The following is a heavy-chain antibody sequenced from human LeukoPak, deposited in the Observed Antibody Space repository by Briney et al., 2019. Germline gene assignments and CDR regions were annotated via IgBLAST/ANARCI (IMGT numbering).Heavy chain of an antibody. CDR3: ASFLWFGEAAPRPLDY. D-gene: IGHD3-10*01. J-gene: IGHJ4*02. CDR2: MNPNSGNT. V-gene: IGHV1-8*01. Sequence: ASVKVSCKASGYSFTSYDINWVRQATGQGLEWMGSMNPNSGNTGYAQKFQGRITMTRSTSISTAYMELSSLRSEDTAVYYCASFLWFGEAAPRPLDYWGQGTLVTVSS. CDR1: GYSFTSYD.